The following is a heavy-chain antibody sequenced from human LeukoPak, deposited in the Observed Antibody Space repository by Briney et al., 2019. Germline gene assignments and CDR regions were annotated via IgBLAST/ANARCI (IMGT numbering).Heavy chain of an antibody. CDR2: IADDGKDK. Sequence: PGGSLRLSCAASGFTFSTYPMHWVRQAPGKGLEWVAVIADDGKDKHYVESVKGRFTISRDNSKNARYLQMNSLRVEDTAVYYCARDRHIAAAGYYFDYWGQGTLVTVSS. CDR1: GFTFSTYP. CDR3: ARDRHIAAAGYYFDY. V-gene: IGHV3-30*04. D-gene: IGHD6-25*01. J-gene: IGHJ4*02.